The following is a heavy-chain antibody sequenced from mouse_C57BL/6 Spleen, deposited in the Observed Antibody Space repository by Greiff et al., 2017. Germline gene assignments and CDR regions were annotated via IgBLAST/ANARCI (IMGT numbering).Heavy chain of an antibody. CDR1: GYTFTDYY. CDR2: INPNNGGT. J-gene: IGHJ4*01. Sequence: EVQLQQSGPELVKPGASVKISCKASGYTFTDYYMNWVKQSHGKSLEWIGDINPNNGGTSYNQKFKGKATLTVDKSSSTAYMELRSLTSEDSAVYYCARFRYYDYDDFSYAMDYWGQGTSVTVSS. D-gene: IGHD2-4*01. V-gene: IGHV1-26*01. CDR3: ARFRYYDYDDFSYAMDY.